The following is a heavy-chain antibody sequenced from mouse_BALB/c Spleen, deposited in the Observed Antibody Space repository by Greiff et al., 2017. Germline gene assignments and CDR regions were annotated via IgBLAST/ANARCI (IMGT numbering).Heavy chain of an antibody. CDR2: INPGSGGT. CDR1: GYAFTNYL. V-gene: IGHV1-54*01. CDR3: ARRREYYYGSGYWYFDG. Sequence: VQLQQSGAELVRPGTSVKVSCKASGYAFTNYLIEWVTQRPGQGLEWIGVINPGSGGTNYNEKFKGKATLTADKSSSTAYMQRSSLTSDDSAVYCCARRREYYYGSGYWYFDGWGAGTTGTGSA. D-gene: IGHD1-1*01. J-gene: IGHJ1*01.